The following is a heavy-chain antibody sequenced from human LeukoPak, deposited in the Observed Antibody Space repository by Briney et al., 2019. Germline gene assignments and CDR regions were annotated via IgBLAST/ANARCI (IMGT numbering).Heavy chain of an antibody. J-gene: IGHJ5*02. D-gene: IGHD1-14*01. CDR3: SRLVTGKTNWFDP. CDR2: IHYSGST. CDR1: GRSISSHY. Sequence: PPETLSLTCAVSGRSISSHYWSWIRQPPGKGLEWIGYIHYSGSTNYNPSLKSRVTMSLDTSTNQFSLKLNSVTAADTAVYYCSRLVTGKTNWFDPWGQGTLVTVFS. V-gene: IGHV4-59*08.